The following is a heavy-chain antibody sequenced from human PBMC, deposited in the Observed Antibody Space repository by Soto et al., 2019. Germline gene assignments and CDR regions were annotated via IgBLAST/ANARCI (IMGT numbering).Heavy chain of an antibody. CDR2: IVVGSGNT. V-gene: IGHV1-58*01. J-gene: IGHJ5*02. CDR1: GFTFTSSA. D-gene: IGHD3-3*01. CDR3: AADPFFGNLRLVPNWFDP. Sequence: SVKVSCKASGFTFTSSAVQWVRQARGQRLEWIGWIVVGSGNTNYAQKFQERVTITRDMSTSTAYMELSSLRSEDTAVYYCAADPFFGNLRLVPNWFDPWGQGTLVTVS.